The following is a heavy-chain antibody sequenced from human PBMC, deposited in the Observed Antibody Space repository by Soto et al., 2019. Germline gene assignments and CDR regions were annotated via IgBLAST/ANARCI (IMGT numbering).Heavy chain of an antibody. V-gene: IGHV4-38-2*01. CDR1: GHSISSGYY. CDR2: LYHSGST. D-gene: IGHD3-10*01. Sequence: PSETLSLTCAVSGHSISSGYYLGWILQPPGKGLEWIGSLYHSGSTYYNPSLKSRVTISVDTSKNQFSLKLSSVTAADTAVYYCARGEYYGSGNYFDYWGQGTLVTVSS. CDR3: ARGEYYGSGNYFDY. J-gene: IGHJ4*02.